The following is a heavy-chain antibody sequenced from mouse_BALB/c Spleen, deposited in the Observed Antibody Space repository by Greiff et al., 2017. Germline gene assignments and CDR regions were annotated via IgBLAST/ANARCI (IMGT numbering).Heavy chain of an antibody. Sequence: EVQLVESGGGLVQPGGSLRLSCATSGFTFTDYYMSWVRQPPGKALEWLGFIRNKANGYTTEYSASVKGRFTISRDNSQSILYLQMNTLRAEDSATYYCARAKYGNYYYAMDYWGQGTSVTVSS. D-gene: IGHD2-10*02. V-gene: IGHV7-3*02. CDR2: IRNKANGYTT. CDR3: ARAKYGNYYYAMDY. J-gene: IGHJ4*01. CDR1: GFTFTDYY.